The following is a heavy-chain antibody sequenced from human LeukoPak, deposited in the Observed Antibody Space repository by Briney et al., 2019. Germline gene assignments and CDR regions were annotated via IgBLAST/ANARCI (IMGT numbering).Heavy chain of an antibody. CDR2: INSDGSST. Sequence: PGGSLRLSCAASGFTFSSYWMHWVRQAPGKGLEWVSRINSDGSSTSYADSVKGRFTISRDNAKNTLYLQMNSLRAEDTAVYYCAKGIDSSGYWADYWGQGTLVTVSS. D-gene: IGHD3-22*01. V-gene: IGHV3-74*01. CDR3: AKGIDSSGYWADY. CDR1: GFTFSSYW. J-gene: IGHJ4*02.